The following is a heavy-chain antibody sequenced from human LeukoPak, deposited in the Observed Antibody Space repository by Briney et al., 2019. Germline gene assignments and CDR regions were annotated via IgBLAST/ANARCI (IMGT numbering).Heavy chain of an antibody. D-gene: IGHD2-15*01. J-gene: IGHJ4*02. CDR1: GGSISSSSYY. Sequence: SETLSLTCTVSGGSISSSSYYWGWIRLPPGKGLEWIGSIYYSGSTYYNPSLKSRVTISVDTSKNQFSLKLSSVTAADTAVYCCAIQPPARYCSGGSCYRLMDYWGQGTLVTVSS. CDR2: IYYSGST. V-gene: IGHV4-39*01. CDR3: AIQPPARYCSGGSCYRLMDY.